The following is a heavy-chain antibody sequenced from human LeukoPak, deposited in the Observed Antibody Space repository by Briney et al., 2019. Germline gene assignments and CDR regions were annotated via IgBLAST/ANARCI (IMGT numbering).Heavy chain of an antibody. CDR1: GGSISSYY. CDR3: ARTGSGSYYYYYGMDV. V-gene: IGHV4-59*05. Sequence: PSETLSLTCTVSGGSISSYYWSWLRQPPGKGREGIGSIYYSGSTYYNPSLKSRVTISVDTSKNQFSLKLSSVTAADTAVYYCARTGSGSYYYYYGMDVWGQGTTVTVSS. J-gene: IGHJ6*02. CDR2: IYYSGST. D-gene: IGHD1-26*01.